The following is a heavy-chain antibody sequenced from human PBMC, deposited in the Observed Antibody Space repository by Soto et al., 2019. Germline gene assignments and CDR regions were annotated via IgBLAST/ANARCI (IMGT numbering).Heavy chain of an antibody. D-gene: IGHD5-12*01. CDR2: IYHSGST. V-gene: IGHV4-30-2*01. Sequence: QLQLQESGSALVKPSQTLSHTCAVSGGSISSGGYSWRWIRQQPGKGLEWIGYIYHSGSTYYNPSLKSRVTISVDRSKNQFSLKLSSVTAADTAVYYCAAVGGLPRYYWGQGTLVTVSS. J-gene: IGHJ4*02. CDR1: GGSISSGGYS. CDR3: AAVGGLPRYY.